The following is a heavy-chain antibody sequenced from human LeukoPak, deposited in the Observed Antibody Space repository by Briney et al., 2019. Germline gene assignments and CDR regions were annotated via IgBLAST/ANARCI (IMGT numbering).Heavy chain of an antibody. D-gene: IGHD2-2*01. CDR3: AKVRRPAAYYYGMDV. Sequence: GGSLRLSCAASGFTFSSYAMSWVRQAPGKGLEWVSAISGSGGRTYYADSVKGRFTISRDNSKNTLYLQMNSLRAEDTAVYYCAKVRRPAAYYYGMDVWGQGTTVTVSS. V-gene: IGHV3-23*01. CDR1: GFTFSSYA. J-gene: IGHJ6*02. CDR2: ISGSGGRT.